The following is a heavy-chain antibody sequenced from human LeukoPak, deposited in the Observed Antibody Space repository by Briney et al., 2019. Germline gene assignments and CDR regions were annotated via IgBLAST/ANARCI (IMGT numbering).Heavy chain of an antibody. CDR2: ISVYNGNT. D-gene: IGHD5-18*01. V-gene: IGHV1-18*01. Sequence: ASVKVSCKASGYRFINYGISWGRQAPGQGLGWVGWISVYNGNTKYPQKFQGRVTITPETSTSTAYMELSSVRSEDTAVYYCARGLVDTAMVTINWGQGTLVTVSS. CDR3: ARGLVDTAMVTIN. J-gene: IGHJ4*02. CDR1: GYRFINYG.